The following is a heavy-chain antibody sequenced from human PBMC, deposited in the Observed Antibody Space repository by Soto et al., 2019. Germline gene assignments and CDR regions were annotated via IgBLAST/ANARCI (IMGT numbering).Heavy chain of an antibody. Sequence: WASVKVSCKASDYTFTSYGISWVRQAPAQGLEWMGWISAYNGNTNYAQKLQGRVTMTTDTSTSTAYMELRSLRSDDTAVYYCARGSGSYYPATYYYSGMDVWGQGITVTVSS. CDR1: DYTFTSYG. J-gene: IGHJ6*02. V-gene: IGHV1-18*01. CDR3: ARGSGSYYPATYYYSGMDV. CDR2: ISAYNGNT. D-gene: IGHD1-26*01.